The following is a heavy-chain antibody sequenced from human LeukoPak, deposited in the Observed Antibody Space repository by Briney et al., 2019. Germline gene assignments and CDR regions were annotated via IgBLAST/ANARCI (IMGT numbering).Heavy chain of an antibody. CDR2: INHSGST. J-gene: IGHJ5*02. CDR3: ARGHDIWTGPTYHRNSWFDP. D-gene: IGHD3-9*01. Sequence: PSETLSLTCAVYGGSFSGYYWSWIRQPPGKGLEWIGEINHSGSTNYNPSLKSRVTISVDTSKNQYSLKLSSVTAAVTTVSYCARGHDIWTGPTYHRNSWFDPWGQGTLVTVSS. V-gene: IGHV4-34*01. CDR1: GGSFSGYY.